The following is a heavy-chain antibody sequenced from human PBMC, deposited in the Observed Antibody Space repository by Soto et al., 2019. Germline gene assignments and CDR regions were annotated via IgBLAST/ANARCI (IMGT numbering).Heavy chain of an antibody. Sequence: QIQLVESGGGVVQPGRSLRLSCAASGFTFSTYTLHWVRQAPGKGPEWVALTSYDGNIQYYADSVKGRFTISRDNSKNTLYLQMDSLRPVDTAVSYCATLRGVAPHSGSPLDSWGQGTLVTVSS. J-gene: IGHJ4*02. CDR2: TSYDGNIQ. CDR3: ATLRGVAPHSGSPLDS. V-gene: IGHV3-30-3*01. D-gene: IGHD2-15*01. CDR1: GFTFSTYT.